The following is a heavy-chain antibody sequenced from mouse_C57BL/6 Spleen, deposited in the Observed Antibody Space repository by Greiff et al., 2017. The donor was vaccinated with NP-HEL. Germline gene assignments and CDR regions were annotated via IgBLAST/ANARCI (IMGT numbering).Heavy chain of an antibody. V-gene: IGHV1-50*01. Sequence: QVQLQQPGAELVKPGASVKLSCKASGYTFTSYWMQWVKQRPGQGLEWIGEIDPSDSYTNYNQKFKGKATLTVDQSSSTAYMQLNSLTSEDSAVYYCARFHDYDGYAMDYWGQGTSVTVSS. J-gene: IGHJ4*01. CDR2: IDPSDSYT. CDR3: ARFHDYDGYAMDY. CDR1: GYTFTSYW. D-gene: IGHD2-4*01.